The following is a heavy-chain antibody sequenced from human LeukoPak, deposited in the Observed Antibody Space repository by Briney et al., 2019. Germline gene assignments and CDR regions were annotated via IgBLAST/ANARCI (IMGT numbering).Heavy chain of an antibody. D-gene: IGHD6-19*01. J-gene: IGHJ4*02. Sequence: IGXVRQMPGKGLEWMGIIYPGDSDTRYSPSFQGQVTISADKSISTAYLQWSSLKASDTAIYYCARHIGIAVAVPGDYWGQGTLVTVSS. V-gene: IGHV5-51*01. CDR3: ARHIGIAVAVPGDY. CDR2: IYPGDSDT.